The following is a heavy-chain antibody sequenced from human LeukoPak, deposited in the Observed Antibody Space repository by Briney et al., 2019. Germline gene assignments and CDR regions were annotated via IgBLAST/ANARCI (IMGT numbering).Heavy chain of an antibody. CDR3: ARDRGDYAFDI. V-gene: IGHV4-39*07. D-gene: IGHD4-17*01. Sequence: SETLSLTCTVSGGSISSSNYYWGWIRQPPGKGLEWIGNIFYSGSTYYSPSLKSRVTISVDTSKNQFSLKLSSVTAADTAVYYCARDRGDYAFDIWGQGTMVTVSS. J-gene: IGHJ3*02. CDR2: IFYSGST. CDR1: GGSISSSNYY.